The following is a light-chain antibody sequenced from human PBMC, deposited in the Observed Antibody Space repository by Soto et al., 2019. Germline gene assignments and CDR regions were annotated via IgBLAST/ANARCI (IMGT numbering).Light chain of an antibody. CDR2: GAS. Sequence: EIVMTQSPATLSVSPGERATLSCRASQSVNSNLAWYQQKSGQAPRLLIYGASPRATGILARFSGSGSGTEFTLTISSLQSEDFAVYYCQQYNDWPRTFGQGTKVEIK. CDR3: QQYNDWPRT. V-gene: IGKV3-15*01. J-gene: IGKJ1*01. CDR1: QSVNSN.